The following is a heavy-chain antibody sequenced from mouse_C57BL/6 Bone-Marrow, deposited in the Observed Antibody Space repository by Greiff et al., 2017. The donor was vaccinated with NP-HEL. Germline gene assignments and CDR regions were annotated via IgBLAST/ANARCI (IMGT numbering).Heavy chain of an antibody. CDR2: IYPRSGNT. CDR1: GYTFTSYG. V-gene: IGHV1-81*01. J-gene: IGHJ2*01. CDR3: ARWLLLFDY. D-gene: IGHD2-3*01. Sequence: VQGVESGAELARPGASVKLSCKASGYTFTSYGISWVKQRTGQGLEWIGEIYPRSGNTYYNEKFKGKATLTADKSSSTAYMELRSLTSEDSAVYFCARWLLLFDYWGQGTTLTVSS.